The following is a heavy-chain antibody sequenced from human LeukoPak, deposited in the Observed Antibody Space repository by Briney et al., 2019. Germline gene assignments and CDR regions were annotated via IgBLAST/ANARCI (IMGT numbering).Heavy chain of an antibody. Sequence: GGSLRLSCAVSGFTFSNAWMSWVRQAPGKGLEWVGRIKSKTDGGTTDYAAPVKGRFTISRDNSKNTLYLQMNSLRAEDTAVYYCAKTTAMVNLRYDAFDIWGQGTMVTVSS. J-gene: IGHJ3*02. CDR3: AKTTAMVNLRYDAFDI. V-gene: IGHV3-15*01. D-gene: IGHD5-18*01. CDR2: IKSKTDGGTT. CDR1: GFTFSNAW.